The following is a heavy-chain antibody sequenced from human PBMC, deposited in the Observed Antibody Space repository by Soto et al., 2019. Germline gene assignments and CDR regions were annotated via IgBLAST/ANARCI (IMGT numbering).Heavy chain of an antibody. D-gene: IGHD3-10*01. CDR2: IYYTVTT. J-gene: IGHJ6*02. CDR3: ARDHYFGSGSYDSHSYYYGMDV. CDR1: GGSISSGGYY. V-gene: IGHV4-31*03. Sequence: SETLCLTCTVSGGSISSGGYYWSWILQHPQKGLEWIGHIYYTVTTYYNPSLKSRVTISVDTSKNQFSLKLSSVTAADTAVYYCARDHYFGSGSYDSHSYYYGMDVWGQGTSVTVSS.